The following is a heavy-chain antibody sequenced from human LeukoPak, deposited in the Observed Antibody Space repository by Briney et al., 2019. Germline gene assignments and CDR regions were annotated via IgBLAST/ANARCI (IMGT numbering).Heavy chain of an antibody. D-gene: IGHD2-15*01. J-gene: IGHJ3*02. CDR1: GFTFSSYG. Sequence: GGSLRLSCAASGFTFSSYGMHWVRQAPGKGLEWVAFIRYDGSDKYYADSVKGRFTISRDNAKNSLYLQMNSLRDQDTAVYYCARDLILGYCSGGSCPPDAFDIWGQGTMVTVSS. CDR2: IRYDGSDK. V-gene: IGHV3-30*02. CDR3: ARDLILGYCSGGSCPPDAFDI.